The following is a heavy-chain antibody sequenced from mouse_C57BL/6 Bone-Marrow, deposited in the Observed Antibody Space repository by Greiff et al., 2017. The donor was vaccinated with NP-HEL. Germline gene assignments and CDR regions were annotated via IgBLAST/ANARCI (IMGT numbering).Heavy chain of an antibody. J-gene: IGHJ4*01. V-gene: IGHV7-3*01. D-gene: IGHD2-2*01. CDR1: GFTFTDYY. Sequence: EVQLVESGGGLVQPGGSLSLSCAASGFTFTDYYMSWVRQPPGKALEWLGFIRNKANGYTTEYSASVKGRFTISRDNSQSILYLQMNALRAEDSATYYCARYKGRATMVTRGAMDYWGQGTSVTVSS. CDR2: IRNKANGYTT. CDR3: ARYKGRATMVTRGAMDY.